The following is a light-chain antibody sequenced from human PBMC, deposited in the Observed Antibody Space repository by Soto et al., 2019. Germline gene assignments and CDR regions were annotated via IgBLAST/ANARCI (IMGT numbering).Light chain of an antibody. J-gene: IGKJ5*01. CDR2: DAS. CDR3: QQYENLPT. V-gene: IGKV1-33*01. CDR1: QSISSY. Sequence: DIQMTQSPSSLSASVGDRVTITRRASQSISSYLNWYQQKPGRAPKLLIYDASNLEAGVPSRFRGSGSGTDFTFTISRLQPEDIATYYCQQYENLPTFGQGTRLEIK.